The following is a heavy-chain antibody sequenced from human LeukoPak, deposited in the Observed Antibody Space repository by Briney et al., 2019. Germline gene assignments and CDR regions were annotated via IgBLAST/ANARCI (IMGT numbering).Heavy chain of an antibody. CDR1: GFTFSSYG. V-gene: IGHV3-30*02. Sequence: PGGSLRLSCAASGFTFSSYGMHWVRQAPGKGLEWVAFIRYDGSNKYYADSVKGRFTISRDNSKNTLYLQMNSLRAEDTAVYYCAKDEVGATTSLYNFPDYWGQGTLVTVSS. J-gene: IGHJ4*02. CDR3: AKDEVGATTSLYNFPDY. CDR2: IRYDGSNK. D-gene: IGHD1-26*01.